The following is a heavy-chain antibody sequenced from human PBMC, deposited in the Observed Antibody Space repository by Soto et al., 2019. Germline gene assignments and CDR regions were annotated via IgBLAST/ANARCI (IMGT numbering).Heavy chain of an antibody. D-gene: IGHD4-4*01. V-gene: IGHV4-30-2*01. J-gene: IGHJ4*02. CDR1: GGSINTATHS. CDR3: ARGGGVTTTGDDY. CDR2: IYHSGST. Sequence: QLQLQESGSGLVKPSQTLSLTCAVSGGSINTATHSWSWIRQPPGKGLEWIGYIYHSGSTYYNPYVKRRVTISIDKSNNQFSLRLSSVAAADTAGYYCARGGGVTTTGDDYWGQGILVTVSS.